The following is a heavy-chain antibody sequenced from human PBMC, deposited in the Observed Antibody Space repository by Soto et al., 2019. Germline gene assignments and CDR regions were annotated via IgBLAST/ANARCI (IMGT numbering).Heavy chain of an antibody. J-gene: IGHJ4*02. CDR3: ARDPKTSGGQHWAFNYFDS. V-gene: IGHV3-30-3*01. D-gene: IGHD7-27*01. CDR1: GFSFSISP. CDR2: ISYDGTNK. Sequence: GGALRVSCAASGFSFSISPMHWVRHAPGKGPEWVALISYDGTNKFYADSVKGRFTISRDNSKSTLYLQVDSLRPEDAAVYYCARDPKTSGGQHWAFNYFDSWGQGTPVPVSS.